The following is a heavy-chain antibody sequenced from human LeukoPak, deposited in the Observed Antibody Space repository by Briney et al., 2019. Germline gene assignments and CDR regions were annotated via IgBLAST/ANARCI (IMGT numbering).Heavy chain of an antibody. D-gene: IGHD1-1*01. V-gene: IGHV1-18*01. CDR3: SRDYLDNWTDLGNWFDP. CDR1: LYTVTSYF. CDR2: ISAYNGNT. J-gene: IGHJ5*02. Sequence: ASVQVSCKGSLYTVTSYFISWVRQAPGQGLEGMGWISAYNGNTNYPQKLQGTVTMTTDTSTSTAYIELRSLRSDDPAVDFCSRDYLDNWTDLGNWFDPWAEGTLVSVFS.